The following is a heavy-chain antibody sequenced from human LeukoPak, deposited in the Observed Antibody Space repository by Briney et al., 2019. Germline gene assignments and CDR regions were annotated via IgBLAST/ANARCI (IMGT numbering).Heavy chain of an antibody. D-gene: IGHD3-16*01. J-gene: IGHJ4*02. Sequence: GGSLRLSCAASGFTFSSYSMNWVRQAPGKWLEWVSSISSSSSYIYYADSVKGRFTISRDNAKNSLYLQMNSLRAEDTAVYYCARDRYDYVWGSYGYWGQGTLVTVSS. V-gene: IGHV3-21*01. CDR1: GFTFSSYS. CDR2: ISSSSSYI. CDR3: ARDRYDYVWGSYGY.